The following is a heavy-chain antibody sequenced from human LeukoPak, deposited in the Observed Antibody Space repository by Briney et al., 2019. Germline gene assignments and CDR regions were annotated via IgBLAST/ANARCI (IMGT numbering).Heavy chain of an antibody. D-gene: IGHD1-1*01. CDR3: AREFRTTTWSYDAFDL. Sequence: ASVKVSCKASVYTFTDYYMHWVRQAPGQGLEWVGWMNPKSGATNYAHRFQDRVTMPRNTSNNTPYMELRRLASDDTAVYYCAREFRTTTWSYDAFDLWGQGTMVSVSS. J-gene: IGHJ3*01. CDR1: VYTFTDYY. CDR2: MNPKSGAT. V-gene: IGHV1-2*02.